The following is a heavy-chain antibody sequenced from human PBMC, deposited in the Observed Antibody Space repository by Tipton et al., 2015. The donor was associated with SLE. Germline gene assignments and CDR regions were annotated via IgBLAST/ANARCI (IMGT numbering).Heavy chain of an antibody. V-gene: IGHV4-59*01. CDR2: FYYSGST. CDR3: ARFSTDSGMGATISFDY. J-gene: IGHJ4*02. D-gene: IGHD5-24*01. Sequence: GLVKPSETLSLTCTVSGGSISSYYWNWIRKPPGKGLEWIGYFYYSGSTNYNPSLKSRVTISVDTSKNQFSLKLSSVTAVDTAVYYCARFSTDSGMGATISFDYWGQGTLVTVS. CDR1: GGSISSYY.